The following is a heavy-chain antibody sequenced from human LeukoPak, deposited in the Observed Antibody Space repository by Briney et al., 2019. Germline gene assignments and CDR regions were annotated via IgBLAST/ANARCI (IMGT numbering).Heavy chain of an antibody. CDR3: ARPIGGYCSSTSRYRGGAFDI. V-gene: IGHV4-38-2*01. J-gene: IGHJ3*02. D-gene: IGHD2-2*02. CDR1: GYSISSGYY. Sequence: SETLSLTCAVSGYSISSGYYWGWIRQPPGKGLEWIGSIYHSGSTYYNPSLKSRVTISVDTSKNQFSLKLSSVTAADTAVYYCARPIGGYCSSTSRYRGGAFDIWGLGTMVTVSS. CDR2: IYHSGST.